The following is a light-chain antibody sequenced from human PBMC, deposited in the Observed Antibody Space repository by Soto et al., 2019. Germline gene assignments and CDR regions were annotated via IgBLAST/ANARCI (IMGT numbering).Light chain of an antibody. V-gene: IGKV4-1*01. J-gene: IGKJ2*01. CDR2: GAS. CDR3: QQYYSVPFT. Sequence: DFVMTQAPDSLAVSLGERATINCKSSQRVLYNSNNKNHLGWFQQKPGHPPKLLIYGASFRPSGVPDRFSGSGSGTEFTLTISSLQAEDVAVYYCQQYYSVPFTFGQGTKLEI. CDR1: QRVLYNSNNKNH.